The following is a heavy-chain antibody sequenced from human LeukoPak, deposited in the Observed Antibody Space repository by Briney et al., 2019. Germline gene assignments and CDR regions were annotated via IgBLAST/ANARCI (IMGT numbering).Heavy chain of an antibody. CDR1: GGSISSSSYY. CDR3: ATGGRSSIDY. Sequence: SETLSLTCTVSGGSISSSSYYWGWIRQPPGKGLEWIGSIYYSGSTYYNPSLKSRVTISVDTSKNQFSLKLSSVTAADTAVYYCATGGRSSIDYWGQGTQVTVSS. D-gene: IGHD6-6*01. J-gene: IGHJ4*02. CDR2: IYYSGST. V-gene: IGHV4-39*07.